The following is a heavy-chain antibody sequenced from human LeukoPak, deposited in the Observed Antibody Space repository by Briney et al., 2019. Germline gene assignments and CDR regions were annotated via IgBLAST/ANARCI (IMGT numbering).Heavy chain of an antibody. D-gene: IGHD6-13*01. CDR1: GGSLSGYY. CDR3: ARFSSSTWGFDF. Sequence: SETLSLTCAVYGGSLSGYYWSWIRQPPGKGLEWIGEINHSGNTNYNPSLKSRVTMSVDTSMNHFYLKLSSVTAADTAVYYCARFSSSTWGFDFWGQGTLVTVSS. J-gene: IGHJ4*02. CDR2: INHSGNT. V-gene: IGHV4-34*01.